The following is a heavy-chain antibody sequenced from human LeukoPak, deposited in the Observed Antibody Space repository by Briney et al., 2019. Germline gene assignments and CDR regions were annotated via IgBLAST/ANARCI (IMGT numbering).Heavy chain of an antibody. CDR1: GFTFDDYA. Sequence: QPGGSLRLSCAASGFTFDDYAMHWVRQAPGKGLEWVSGISWNSGSIGYADSVKGRFTISRDNAKNSLYLQMNSLRAEDTALYYCAKELTGYSSGWPLNPFDYWGQGTLVTVSS. V-gene: IGHV3-9*01. CDR3: AKELTGYSSGWPLNPFDY. J-gene: IGHJ4*02. CDR2: ISWNSGSI. D-gene: IGHD6-19*01.